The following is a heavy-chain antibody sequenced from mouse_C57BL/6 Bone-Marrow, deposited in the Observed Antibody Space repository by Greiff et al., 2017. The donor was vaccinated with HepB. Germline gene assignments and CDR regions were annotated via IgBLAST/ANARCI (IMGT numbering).Heavy chain of an antibody. D-gene: IGHD2-5*01. CDR2: IYPRSGNT. V-gene: IGHV1-81*01. CDR1: GYTFTSYG. J-gene: IGHJ3*01. CDR3: AREYSNPAWFAY. Sequence: VQLKQSGAELARPGASVKLSCKASGYTFTSYGISWVKQRTGQGLEWIGEIYPRSGNTYYNEKFKGKATLTADKSSSTAYMELRSLTSEDSAVYFCAREYSNPAWFAYWGQGTLVTVSA.